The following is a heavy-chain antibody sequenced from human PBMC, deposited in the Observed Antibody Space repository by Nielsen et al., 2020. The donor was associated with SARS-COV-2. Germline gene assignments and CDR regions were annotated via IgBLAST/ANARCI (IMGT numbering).Heavy chain of an antibody. CDR1: RDTFTGYY. D-gene: IGHD3-10*01. CDR3: ARRSGRFGELFPFDY. J-gene: IGHJ4*02. Sequence: ASVKVSCKASRDTFTGYYVHWVRQAPGQGLEWMGRINPNSGGTNYAQKFQGRVTMTRDTSISTAYMELSRLRSDDTAVYYCARRSGRFGELFPFDYWGQGTLVTVSS. CDR2: INPNSGGT. V-gene: IGHV1-2*06.